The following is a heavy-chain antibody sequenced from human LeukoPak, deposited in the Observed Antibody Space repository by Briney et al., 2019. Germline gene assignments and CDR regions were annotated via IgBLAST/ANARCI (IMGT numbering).Heavy chain of an antibody. CDR1: GYSFNTDY. J-gene: IGHJ6*02. CDR3: ARPFTYHYDNSGPLRYYYGMDV. V-gene: IGHV1-46*02. CDR2: INPSGTSR. D-gene: IGHD3-22*01. Sequence: ASVKVSCKASGYSFNTDYMHCVRQAPGQGLEWMGIINPSGTSRSYLQKFQGRVTMTRDTSTSTVYMELSSLRSEDTAVYYCARPFTYHYDNSGPLRYYYGMDVWGQGTTVTVSS.